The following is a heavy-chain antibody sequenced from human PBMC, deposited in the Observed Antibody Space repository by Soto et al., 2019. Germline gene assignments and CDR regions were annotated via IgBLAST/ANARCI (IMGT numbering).Heavy chain of an antibody. V-gene: IGHV1-8*01. CDR1: GYTFTSYD. CDR2: MNPNSGNT. D-gene: IGHD6-6*01. CDR3: ASVYSSSSPGNWFDP. J-gene: IGHJ5*02. Sequence: GASVEVSCKASGYTFTSYDINWVRQATGQGLEWMGWMNPNSGNTGYAQKFQGRVTITADKSTSTAYMELSSLRSEDTAVYYCASVYSSSSPGNWFDPWGQGTLVTVSS.